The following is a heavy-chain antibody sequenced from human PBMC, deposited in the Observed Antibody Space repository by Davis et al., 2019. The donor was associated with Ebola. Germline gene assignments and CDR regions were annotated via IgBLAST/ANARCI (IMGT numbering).Heavy chain of an antibody. Sequence: GGSLRLSCAASGFTFSSYGMHWVRQAPGKGLEWVAVISYDGSNKYYADSVKGRFTISRDNSKNTLYLQMNSLRAEDTAVYYCANSVPTTRAAAPGYWGQGTLVTVSS. CDR1: GFTFSSYG. D-gene: IGHD6-13*01. V-gene: IGHV3-30*18. CDR2: ISYDGSNK. CDR3: ANSVPTTRAAAPGY. J-gene: IGHJ4*02.